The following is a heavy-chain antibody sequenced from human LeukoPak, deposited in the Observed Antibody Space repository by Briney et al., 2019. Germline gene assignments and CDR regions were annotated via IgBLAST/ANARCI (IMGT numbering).Heavy chain of an antibody. D-gene: IGHD2-15*01. Sequence: GESLKISCKGSGYIFTSYWIGWVRQMPGKGLEWKGIIYPGDSDTRYSPSFQGQVTISADKSISTAYLQWSSLKASDTAMYYCARHRRDYSPDYWGQGTLVTVSS. CDR2: IYPGDSDT. CDR3: ARHRRDYSPDY. V-gene: IGHV5-51*01. CDR1: GYIFTSYW. J-gene: IGHJ4*02.